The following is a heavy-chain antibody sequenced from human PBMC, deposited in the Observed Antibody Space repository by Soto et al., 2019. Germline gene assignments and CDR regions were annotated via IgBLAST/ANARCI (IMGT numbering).Heavy chain of an antibody. CDR1: GGSISSSSYY. Sequence: SETLSLTCTVSGGSISSSSYYWGWIRQPPGKGLEWIGSIYYSGSTYYNPSLKSRVTISVDTSKNQFSLKLSSVTAADTAVYYCARHDVTMVRGVIEPGRQIDYWGQGTLVTVSS. D-gene: IGHD3-10*01. V-gene: IGHV4-39*01. J-gene: IGHJ4*02. CDR2: IYYSGST. CDR3: ARHDVTMVRGVIEPGRQIDY.